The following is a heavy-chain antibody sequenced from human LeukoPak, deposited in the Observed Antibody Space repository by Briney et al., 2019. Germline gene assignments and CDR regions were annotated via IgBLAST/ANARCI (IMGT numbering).Heavy chain of an antibody. J-gene: IGHJ4*02. V-gene: IGHV4-59*11. CDR2: ISYSGST. CDR3: ARGEEYVYYFDY. Sequence: SETLSLTCTVSGVSIVRHYWIWIRQPPGKGLEWIGHISYSGSTNYNPSLKSRVTISVDTSKNQVSLRLSSVTAADTAVYYCARGEEYVYYFDYWGQGSLVTVSS. CDR1: GVSIVRHY. D-gene: IGHD2-2*01.